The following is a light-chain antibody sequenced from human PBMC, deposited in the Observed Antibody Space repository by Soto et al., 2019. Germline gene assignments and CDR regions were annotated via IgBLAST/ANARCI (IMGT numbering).Light chain of an antibody. CDR3: HQYGSSPWT. V-gene: IGKV3-20*01. J-gene: IGKJ1*01. Sequence: EIVLTQSPGTLSLSPGESATLSCRASQSVSSGSLAWYQQNPGQAPRLLIFGASGRATGITDRFSGSGSGTDFTLTISRVEAEDFAVYYCHQYGSSPWTFGQGTKVEVK. CDR1: QSVSSGS. CDR2: GAS.